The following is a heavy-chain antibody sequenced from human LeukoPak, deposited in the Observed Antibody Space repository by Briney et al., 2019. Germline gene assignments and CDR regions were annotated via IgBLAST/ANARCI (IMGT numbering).Heavy chain of an antibody. CDR3: ARVSTGKYYFDS. Sequence: GGSLRLSCAAPGFTFSNYWMHWVRQAPGKGLVCVTRINTDGSTTSYADSVEGRFTISRDNAKNTLYLQMNSLRAEDTAVYYCARVSTGKYYFDSWGQGTLVTVSS. CDR1: GFTFSNYW. V-gene: IGHV3-74*01. J-gene: IGHJ4*02. CDR2: INTDGSTT. D-gene: IGHD2-8*02.